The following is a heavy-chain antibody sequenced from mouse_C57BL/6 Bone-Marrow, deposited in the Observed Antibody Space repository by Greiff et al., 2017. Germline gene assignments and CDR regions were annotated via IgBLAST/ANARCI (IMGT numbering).Heavy chain of an antibody. Sequence: QVQLQQPGAELVKPGASVKLSCKASGYTFTSYWMHWVKQRPGQGLEWIGMIHPNSGSTNYNEKFKSKATLTVDKSSSTAYMQLSSLTSEDSAVYYCASRYDYDAFDYWGQGTTLTVSS. D-gene: IGHD2-4*01. CDR2: IHPNSGST. CDR3: ASRYDYDAFDY. J-gene: IGHJ2*01. V-gene: IGHV1-64*01. CDR1: GYTFTSYW.